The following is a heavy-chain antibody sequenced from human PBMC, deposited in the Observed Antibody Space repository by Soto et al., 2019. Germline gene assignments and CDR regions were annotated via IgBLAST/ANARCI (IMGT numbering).Heavy chain of an antibody. CDR2: ISYDGSNK. D-gene: IGHD3-22*01. Sequence: SLRLSCAASGFTFSSYAMHWVRQAPGKGLEWVAVISYDGSNKYYADSVKGRFTISRDNSKNTLYLQMNGLRAEDTAVYYCARDSYDSSGYYGKYYYYGMDVWGQGTTVTVSS. CDR3: ARDSYDSSGYYGKYYYYGMDV. J-gene: IGHJ6*02. CDR1: GFTFSSYA. V-gene: IGHV3-30-3*01.